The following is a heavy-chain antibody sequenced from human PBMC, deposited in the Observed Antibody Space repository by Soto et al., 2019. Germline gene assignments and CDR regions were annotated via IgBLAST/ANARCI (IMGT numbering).Heavy chain of an antibody. D-gene: IGHD2-15*01. CDR3: ARVYCSGGSCYGIDY. CDR1: GYTFTSYY. CDR2: INPTSST. J-gene: IGHJ4*02. Sequence: QVQLVQSGAEMKKPGASVKVSCKASGYTFTSYYMHWVRQAPGQGLEWMGIINPTSSTSYAQKFQGRVTMTRDTSTSTVYMELSSLRSEDTAVYYCARVYCSGGSCYGIDYWGQGTLVTVSS. V-gene: IGHV1-46*01.